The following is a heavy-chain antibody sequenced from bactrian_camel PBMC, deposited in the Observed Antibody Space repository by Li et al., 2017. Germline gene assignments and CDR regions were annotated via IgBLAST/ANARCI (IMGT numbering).Heavy chain of an antibody. CDR3: AADAGGPWFYREISSELTN. V-gene: IGHV3-3*01. D-gene: IGHD2*01. CDR2: ISSHDGST. Sequence: HVQLVESGGGSVQAGGSLRLSCAASRYLFSGSFCMGWCRLAPGKLRGGVAVISSHDGSTYYDASVKGRFTISQDGAKNTVVLQMNSLKPEDTAMYYCAADAGGPWFYREISSELTNWGQGTQVTVS. J-gene: IGHJ4*01. CDR1: RYLFSGSF.